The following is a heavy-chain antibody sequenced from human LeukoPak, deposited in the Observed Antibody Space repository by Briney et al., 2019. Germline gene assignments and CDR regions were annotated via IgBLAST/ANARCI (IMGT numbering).Heavy chain of an antibody. J-gene: IGHJ3*02. V-gene: IGHV3-33*01. CDR1: GFTFSNYA. D-gene: IGHD4-23*01. Sequence: GRSLRLSCAASGFTFSNYAMHWVRQAPGKGLEWMAIIWYDGSYKYYADSVKGRFTISRDNSKNTLYLQVNSLTAEDTAVYCCARGNSDAFDIWGHGTMVTVSS. CDR2: IWYDGSYK. CDR3: ARGNSDAFDI.